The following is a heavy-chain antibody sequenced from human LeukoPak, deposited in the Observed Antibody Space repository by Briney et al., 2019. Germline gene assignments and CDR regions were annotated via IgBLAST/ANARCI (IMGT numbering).Heavy chain of an antibody. CDR1: GSTFDDYA. V-gene: IGHV3-9*01. J-gene: IGHJ4*02. CDR2: ISWNSGSI. D-gene: IGHD3-22*01. Sequence: GGSLRLSCAASGSTFDDYAMHWVRQAPGKGLEWVSGISWNSGSIGYADSVKGRFTISRDNAKNSLYLQMNSLRAEDTALYYCAKGATSGYLYYFDYWGLGTLVTVSS. CDR3: AKGATSGYLYYFDY.